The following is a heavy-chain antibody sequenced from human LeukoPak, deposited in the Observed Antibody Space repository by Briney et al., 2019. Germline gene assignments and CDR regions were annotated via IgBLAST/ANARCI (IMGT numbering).Heavy chain of an antibody. CDR3: ARDYGA. Sequence: GALRLSCAASGFTFSRYWMHWVRQAPGKGLVWVSRINSDGYSTTYAGSVKGRFTISRDNAKNTLYLHINSLRADDTSVYYCARDYGAWGQGTLVTVSP. J-gene: IGHJ5*02. CDR2: INSDGYST. V-gene: IGHV3-74*01. D-gene: IGHD4/OR15-4a*01. CDR1: GFTFSRYW.